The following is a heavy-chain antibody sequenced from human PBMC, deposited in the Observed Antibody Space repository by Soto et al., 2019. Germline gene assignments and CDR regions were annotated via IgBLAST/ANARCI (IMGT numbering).Heavy chain of an antibody. CDR1: GFTFSSYA. J-gene: IGHJ6*03. Sequence: PGGSLRLSCAASGFTFSSYAINWVRQAPGKGLEWVSTISGSSSNIYYADSVKGRFTISRDNAKNTLYLQMNSLRAEDTAVYYCARNRDYGPYYYYYYMDVWGKGTTVTVSS. CDR3: ARNRDYGPYYYYYYMDV. V-gene: IGHV3-21*01. CDR2: ISGSSSNI. D-gene: IGHD4-17*01.